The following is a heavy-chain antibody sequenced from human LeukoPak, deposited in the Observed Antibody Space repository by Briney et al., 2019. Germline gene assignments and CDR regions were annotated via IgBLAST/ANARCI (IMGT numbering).Heavy chain of an antibody. CDR2: ISGSGGST. Sequence: GGSLRLSCAASGFTFSSYAITWVRQAPGKGLEWVSAISGSGGSTYYADSVKGRFTISRDNSKNTLYLQMNSLRAEDTAVYYCATRRSYDFWSGYYSETYYYYGMDVWGQGTTVTVSS. J-gene: IGHJ6*02. D-gene: IGHD3-3*01. V-gene: IGHV3-23*01. CDR1: GFTFSSYA. CDR3: ATRRSYDFWSGYYSETYYYYGMDV.